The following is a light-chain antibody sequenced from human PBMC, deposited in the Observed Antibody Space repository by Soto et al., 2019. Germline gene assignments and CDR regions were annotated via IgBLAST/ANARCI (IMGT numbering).Light chain of an antibody. V-gene: IGLV1-40*01. J-gene: IGLJ3*02. CDR2: GHN. CDR3: QSYGNGLSGSGV. Sequence: QSVLTQPPSVSGAPGQRVTISCTGSTSNIGSGYEVHWYQQLPGTAPKLRVSGHNIRPSGVHDRFSGFKSGASASLLITGLQAEYEADYYCQSYGNGLSGSGVFGGGTKLTVL. CDR1: TSNIGSGYE.